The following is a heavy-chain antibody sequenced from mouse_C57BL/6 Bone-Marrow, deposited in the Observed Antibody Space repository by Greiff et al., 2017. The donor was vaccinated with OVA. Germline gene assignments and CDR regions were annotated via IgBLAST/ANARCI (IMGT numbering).Heavy chain of an antibody. CDR1: GYTFTSYW. J-gene: IGHJ2*01. Sequence: QVQLQQPGAELVKPGASVKLSCKASGYTFTSYWMQWVKQRPGQGLEWIGEIDPSDSYTNYNQKFKGKATLTVDTSSSTAYMQLSSLTSEDSAVYYCAREKGVQRGWYFEYWGQGTTLTVSS. V-gene: IGHV1-50*01. CDR2: IDPSDSYT. CDR3: AREKGVQRGWYFEY.